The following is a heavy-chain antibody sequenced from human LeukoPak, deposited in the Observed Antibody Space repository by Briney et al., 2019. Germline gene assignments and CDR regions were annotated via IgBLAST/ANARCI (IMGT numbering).Heavy chain of an antibody. Sequence: GASVKVSCKASGYTFTGYYMHWVRPAPGQGLEWMGWINPNSGGTNYAQKFQGRVTMTRDTSISTAYMELSRLRSDDTAVYYCARFDYDSSGYYLDYWGQGTLVTVSS. J-gene: IGHJ4*02. CDR2: INPNSGGT. D-gene: IGHD3-22*01. CDR1: GYTFTGYY. CDR3: ARFDYDSSGYYLDY. V-gene: IGHV1-2*02.